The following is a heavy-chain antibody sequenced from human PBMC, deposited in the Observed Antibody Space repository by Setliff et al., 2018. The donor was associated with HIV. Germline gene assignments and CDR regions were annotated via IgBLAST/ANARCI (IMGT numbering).Heavy chain of an antibody. CDR3: ASFMVRGVTDNWFDS. Sequence: SETLSLTCTVSGGSITGYYWTWIRQPAGEGLEWIGRTHASGTTQCEPSLKTRCSMSIDTSKNQFSLKLSSVTAADTAVYYCASFMVRGVTDNWFDSWGQGTLVTVSS. V-gene: IGHV4-4*07. CDR2: THASGTT. J-gene: IGHJ5*01. CDR1: GGSITGYY. D-gene: IGHD3-10*01.